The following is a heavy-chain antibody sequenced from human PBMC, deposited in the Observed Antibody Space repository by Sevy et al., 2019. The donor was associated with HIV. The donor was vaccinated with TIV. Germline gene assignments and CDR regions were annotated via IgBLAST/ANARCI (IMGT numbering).Heavy chain of an antibody. CDR3: TTDTSTGYFDWLLDFDY. V-gene: IGHV3-15*01. CDR1: GFTFSSAW. Sequence: VGSLRLSCAASGFTFSSAWMSWVRQAPGKGLEWVGRIQSKTDGGTTDYAASVKGRFTTSRDDSVNTLYLQMNSLTTDDTAVYYCTTDTSTGYFDWLLDFDYWGQGTLVTVSS. D-gene: IGHD3-9*01. J-gene: IGHJ4*02. CDR2: IQSKTDGGTT.